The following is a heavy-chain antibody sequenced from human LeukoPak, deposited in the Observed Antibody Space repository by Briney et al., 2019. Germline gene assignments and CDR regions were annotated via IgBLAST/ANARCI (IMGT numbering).Heavy chain of an antibody. Sequence: PSETLSLTCTLSGGSISGYYWSWIRQPAGKGLEWIGRSYTTESTNYNPSLKSRVTISVDKSKNQFSLKLSSVTAADTAVYYCARGVDYYYYMDVWGKGTTVTVSS. V-gene: IGHV4-4*07. CDR2: SYTTEST. CDR1: GGSISGYY. J-gene: IGHJ6*03. CDR3: ARGVDYYYYMDV.